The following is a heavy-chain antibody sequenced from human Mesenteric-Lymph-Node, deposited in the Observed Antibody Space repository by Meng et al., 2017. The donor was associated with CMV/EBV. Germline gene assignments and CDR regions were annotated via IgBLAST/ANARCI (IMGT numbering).Heavy chain of an antibody. CDR3: ARWTGYSSGWSSY. Sequence: SETLSLTCTVSGGSISSHYWSWIRQPPGKGLEWIGYVYYSGNTDYNPSLKSRVTISVDTSKNQFSLKLSSVTAADTAVYYCARWTGYSSGWSSYWGQGTLVTVSS. D-gene: IGHD6-19*01. CDR2: VYYSGNT. CDR1: GGSISSHY. J-gene: IGHJ4*02. V-gene: IGHV4-59*08.